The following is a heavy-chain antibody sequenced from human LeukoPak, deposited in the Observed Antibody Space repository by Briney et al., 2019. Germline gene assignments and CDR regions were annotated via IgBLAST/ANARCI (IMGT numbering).Heavy chain of an antibody. CDR2: INHSGST. CDR3: ARGNIAAAVNH. J-gene: IGHJ1*01. D-gene: IGHD6-13*01. V-gene: IGHV4-34*01. CDR1: GGSFSGQY. Sequence: SETLSLTCAVYGGSFSGQYWNLIRQAPGKGLEWIGEINHSGSTNYNPSLKSRVTMSVDTSKNQFSLNLRSVTAADTAVYYCARGNIAAAVNHWGQGTLVTVSS.